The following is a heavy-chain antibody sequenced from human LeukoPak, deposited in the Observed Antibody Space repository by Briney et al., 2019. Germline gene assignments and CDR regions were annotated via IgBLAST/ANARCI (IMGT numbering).Heavy chain of an antibody. CDR1: GLTFSTYW. CDR3: AGGIAMVRGGDV. CDR2: IKQDGSEK. D-gene: IGHD3-10*01. Sequence: GGTLRLSCAASGLTFSTYWMTWARQASGKGLEGVANIKQDGSEKNYVDSVKGRFTISRDNAKHSLYLQMNSLRVEDTAVYYCAGGIAMVRGGDVWGKGTTVTVSS. J-gene: IGHJ6*04. V-gene: IGHV3-7*01.